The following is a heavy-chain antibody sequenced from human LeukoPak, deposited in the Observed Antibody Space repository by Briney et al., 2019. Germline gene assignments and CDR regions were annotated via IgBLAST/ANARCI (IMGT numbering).Heavy chain of an antibody. D-gene: IGHD3-3*01. CDR1: GFTFDDYA. Sequence: PGGSLRLSCAASGFTFDDYAMHWVRQAPGKGLEWVSLISGDGGSTYYADSVKGRFTISRDNSKNSLYLQMNSLRTEDTAFYYCAKGARRITIFGVVITPIDYWGQGTLVTVSS. V-gene: IGHV3-43*02. J-gene: IGHJ4*02. CDR3: AKGARRITIFGVVITPIDY. CDR2: ISGDGGST.